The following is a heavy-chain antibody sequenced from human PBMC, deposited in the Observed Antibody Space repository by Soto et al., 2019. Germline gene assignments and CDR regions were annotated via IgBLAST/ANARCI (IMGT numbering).Heavy chain of an antibody. CDR3: ARLGGYYQALDS. D-gene: IGHD3-22*01. Sequence: PSETLSLTCTVSGGSISSYYWSWIRQPPGKGLEWIGYIYYSGSTKYNPSLKSRDTISVDTSKNQFSLTMTSVTAADTAVYYCARLGGYYQALDSWGQGTLVTVSS. J-gene: IGHJ4*02. CDR2: IYYSGST. CDR1: GGSISSYY. V-gene: IGHV4-59*08.